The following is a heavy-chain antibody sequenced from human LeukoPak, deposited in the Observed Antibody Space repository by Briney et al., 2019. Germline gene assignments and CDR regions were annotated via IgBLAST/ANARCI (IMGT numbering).Heavy chain of an antibody. CDR3: ARGHPVLSY. CDR2: IYYSGST. CDR1: GGSISRGGYY. Sequence: SQTLSLTCTVSGGSISRGGYYCSCIRQHPGKGLEWIGYIYYSGSTYYNPSLKSRVTISVETSKNQFSLKLSSVTAADTAVYYCARGHPVLSYWGQGTLVTVSS. J-gene: IGHJ4*02. V-gene: IGHV4-31*03.